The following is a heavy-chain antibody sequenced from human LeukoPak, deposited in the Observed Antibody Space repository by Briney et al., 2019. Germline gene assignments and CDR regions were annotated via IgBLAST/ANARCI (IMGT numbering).Heavy chain of an antibody. V-gene: IGHV3-64*01. CDR2: ISSNGVST. J-gene: IGHJ4*02. CDR3: ARENCSSTSCCHFDY. D-gene: IGHD2-2*01. CDR1: GFTFSSYA. Sequence: GGSLRLSCAASGFTFSSYAMHWVRQAPGKGLEYVSAISSNGVSTYYANSVKGRFTISRDNAKNLLYLQMNSLRAEDTAVYYCARENCSSTSCCHFDYWGQGTLVTVSS.